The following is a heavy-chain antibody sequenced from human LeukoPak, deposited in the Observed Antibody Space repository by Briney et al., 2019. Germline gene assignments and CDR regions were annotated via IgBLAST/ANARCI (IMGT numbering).Heavy chain of an antibody. Sequence: SQTLSLTCDISGDSVASIYGAWNWIRQSPSRGLEWLGRNYGSTKWDKKYAECMKIRTTTTPNTSNKRFTLQLNSVTPDYTAVYYGARDLANTGWYTFDYWGQGTLITVS. J-gene: IGHJ4*02. V-gene: IGHV6-1*01. CDR3: ARDLANTGWYTFDY. D-gene: IGHD6-19*01. CDR1: GDSVASIYGA. CDR2: NYGSTKWDK.